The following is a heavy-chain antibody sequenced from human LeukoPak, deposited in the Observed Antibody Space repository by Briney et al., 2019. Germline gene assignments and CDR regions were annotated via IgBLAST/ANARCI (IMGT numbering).Heavy chain of an antibody. CDR3: ARDNMVRSRTLGWFDP. D-gene: IGHD3-10*01. CDR1: GYTLTELS. V-gene: IGHV1-2*02. CDR2: INPNSGGT. J-gene: IGHJ5*02. Sequence: GASVKVSCKVSGYTLTELSMHWVRQAPGQGLEWMGWINPNSGGTNYAQKFQGRVTMTRDTSISTAYMELSRLRSDDTAVYYCARDNMVRSRTLGWFDPWGQGTLVTVSS.